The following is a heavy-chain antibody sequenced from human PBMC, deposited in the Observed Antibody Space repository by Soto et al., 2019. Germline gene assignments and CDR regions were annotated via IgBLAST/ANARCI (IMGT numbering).Heavy chain of an antibody. V-gene: IGHV4-59*01. J-gene: IGHJ6*02. CDR1: VGSISSYY. CDR3: ARGWDGYYDFWSGYLYGMDV. CDR2: IYYSGST. D-gene: IGHD3-3*01. Sequence: PSETLSLTCAVSVGSISSYYWSWIRQLPGKGLEWIGYIYYSGSTNYNPSLKSRVTISVDTSKNQFSLKLSSVTAADTAVYYCARGWDGYYDFWSGYLYGMDVWGQGTTVTVSS.